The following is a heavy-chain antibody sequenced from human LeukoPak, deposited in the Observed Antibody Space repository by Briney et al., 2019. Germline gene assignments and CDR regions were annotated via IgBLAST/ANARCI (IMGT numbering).Heavy chain of an antibody. CDR1: GYTLTELS. V-gene: IGHV1-24*01. CDR2: FEPEVGKT. Sequence: ASVKVSCKVSGYTLTELSMHWVRQAPGKGLEWMGGFEPEVGKTIYAQKFQGRVTMTTDTSTSTAYMELRSLRSDDTAVYYCARVWVRGVTDSYYMDVWGKGTTVTVSS. D-gene: IGHD3-10*01. J-gene: IGHJ6*03. CDR3: ARVWVRGVTDSYYMDV.